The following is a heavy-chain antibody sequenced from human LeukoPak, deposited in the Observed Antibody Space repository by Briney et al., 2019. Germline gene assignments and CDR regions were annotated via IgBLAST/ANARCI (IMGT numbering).Heavy chain of an antibody. V-gene: IGHV4-61*01. D-gene: IGHD6-6*01. CDR1: GDSVSSDSYY. J-gene: IGHJ3*02. CDR3: ARGKYSSSDAFDI. Sequence: SETLSLTCSVSGDSVSSDSYYWSWIRQPPGTGLEWIGYAYNSGSTNYNPSLKSRITISVETSKNQFSLKLNSVTAADTAVYYCARGKYSSSDAFDIWGQGTMVTASS. CDR2: AYNSGST.